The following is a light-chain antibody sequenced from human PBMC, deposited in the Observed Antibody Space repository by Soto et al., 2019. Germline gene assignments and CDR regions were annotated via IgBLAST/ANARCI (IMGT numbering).Light chain of an antibody. CDR1: QSVGSD. V-gene: IGKV3-15*01. J-gene: IGKJ2*01. CDR3: QQYNNWPRT. CDR2: GAS. Sequence: EIVMTQSPATLSVSPGERVSLSCRASQSVGSDLAWYLQKPGQAPSLLVYGASTRATGMPARFSGSGSGTEFPLTISSLQSEDFAVYYCQQYNNWPRTFGQGTKLEIK.